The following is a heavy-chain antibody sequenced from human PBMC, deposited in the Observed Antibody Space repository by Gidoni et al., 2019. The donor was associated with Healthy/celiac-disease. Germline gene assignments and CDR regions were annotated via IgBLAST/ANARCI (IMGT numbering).Heavy chain of an antibody. CDR3: VKGGGTDLPPGWL. D-gene: IGHD6-19*01. V-gene: IGHV3-64D*06. CDR1: GFTFSSYA. Sequence: EVQLVESGGGLVQPGGSLRLSCSASGFTFSSYAMHWVRQAPGKGLEYVSAISSNGGSTYYADSVKGRFTISRDNSKNTLYLQMSSLRAEDTAVYYCVKGGGTDLPPGWLWGQGTLVTVSS. J-gene: IGHJ4*02. CDR2: ISSNGGST.